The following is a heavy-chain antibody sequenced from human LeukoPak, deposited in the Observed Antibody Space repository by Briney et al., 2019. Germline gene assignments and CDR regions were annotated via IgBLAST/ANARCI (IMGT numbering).Heavy chain of an antibody. CDR3: ARDYGDYETYYFDY. V-gene: IGHV4-59*01. D-gene: IGHD4-17*01. Sequence: IGYIYYSGSTNYTPSLKSRVTISVDTSKKQFSLKLSAVTAADTAVYYCARDYGDYETYYFDYWGQGTLVTVSS. CDR2: IYYSGST. J-gene: IGHJ4*02.